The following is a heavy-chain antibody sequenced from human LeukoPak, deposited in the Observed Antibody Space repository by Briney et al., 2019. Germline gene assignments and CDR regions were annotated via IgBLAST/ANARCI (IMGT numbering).Heavy chain of an antibody. D-gene: IGHD4-11*01. Sequence: ASVKVSCKASRYTFRGNYIHWLRQAPGQGLEWMGWIDANNGDTKSAQKFQGRVTMSRDTSISTAYMDLSSLSPDDAAVYYCARDPSSVTLYFFDYWGQGTLVTVSS. CDR1: RYTFRGNY. CDR2: IDANNGDT. J-gene: IGHJ4*02. CDR3: ARDPSSVTLYFFDY. V-gene: IGHV1-2*02.